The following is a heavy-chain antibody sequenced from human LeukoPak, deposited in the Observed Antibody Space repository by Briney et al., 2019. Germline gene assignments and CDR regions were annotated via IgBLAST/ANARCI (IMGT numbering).Heavy chain of an antibody. D-gene: IGHD3-9*01. CDR1: GGSISSSNW. J-gene: IGHJ4*02. CDR2: IYHSGST. Sequence: SETLSLTCAVSGGSISSSNWWSWVRQPPGKGLEWIGEIYHSGSTNYNPSLKSRVTISVDKSKNQFSLKLSSVTAADTAVYYCARDRIQNDILTGYYDYWGQGTLVTVSS. V-gene: IGHV4-4*02. CDR3: ARDRIQNDILTGYYDY.